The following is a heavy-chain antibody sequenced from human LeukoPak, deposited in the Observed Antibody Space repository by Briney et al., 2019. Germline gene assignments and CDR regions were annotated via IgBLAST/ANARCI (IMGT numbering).Heavy chain of an antibody. D-gene: IGHD3-10*01. CDR2: ISGSGDIT. CDR3: AARPGDLAVPFDY. V-gene: IGHV3-23*01. J-gene: IGHJ4*02. CDR1: GFTFGTHA. Sequence: GGSLRLPCGASGFTFGTHAMTWVRHAPGKGLEYVSLISGSGDITYYAHSLKDRFTTSRGNSKYTLYLQMHSLRAEDTAVYYCAARPGDLAVPFDYWGEGTLVTVSS.